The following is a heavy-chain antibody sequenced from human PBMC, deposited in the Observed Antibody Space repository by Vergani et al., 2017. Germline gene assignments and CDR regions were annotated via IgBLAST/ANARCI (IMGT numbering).Heavy chain of an antibody. CDR1: GGSISSYY. J-gene: IGHJ4*02. CDR3: ARGEYYDSSGYYPFDY. Sequence: QVQLQESGPGLVKPSETLSLTCTVSGGSISSYYWSWIRQPPGKGLEWIGYIYYSGSTNYNPSLKSRVTISVDTSKNQFSLKLSSVTAADTAVYYCARGEYYDSSGYYPFDYWGQGTLVTVSS. CDR2: IYYSGST. D-gene: IGHD3-22*01. V-gene: IGHV4-59*01.